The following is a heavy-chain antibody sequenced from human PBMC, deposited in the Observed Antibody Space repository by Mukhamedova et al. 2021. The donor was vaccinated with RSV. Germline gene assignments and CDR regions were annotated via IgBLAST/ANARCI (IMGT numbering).Heavy chain of an antibody. Sequence: EWIGYISHGGTTRFNPSLQSRLSMSIDLSKNQFSLDLLSVTATDTAVYYCARDYWSCYFDLWGRGTLVTVSS. D-gene: IGHD2-15*01. CDR3: ARDYWSCYFDL. V-gene: IGHV4-30-2*05. J-gene: IGHJ4*02. CDR2: ISHGGTT.